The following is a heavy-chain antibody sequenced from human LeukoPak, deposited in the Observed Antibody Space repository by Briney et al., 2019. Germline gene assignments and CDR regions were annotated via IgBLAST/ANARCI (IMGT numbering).Heavy chain of an antibody. CDR2: IYYSGST. CDR1: GGSISSSSYY. Sequence: PSETLSLTCTVSGGSISSSSYYWGWIRQPPGKGLEWIGSIYYSGSTYYNPSLKSRVTISVDTSKNQFSLKLSSVTAADTAVYYCARDYYDFWSGPLPPHYYYYYMDVWGKGTTVTVSS. CDR3: ARDYYDFWSGPLPPHYYYYYMDV. D-gene: IGHD3-3*01. J-gene: IGHJ6*03. V-gene: IGHV4-39*02.